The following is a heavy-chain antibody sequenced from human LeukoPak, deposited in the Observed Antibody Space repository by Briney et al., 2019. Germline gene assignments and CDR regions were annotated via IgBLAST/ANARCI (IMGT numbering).Heavy chain of an antibody. CDR3: ARARITIFGVVTHFDY. CDR2: INSDGSST. D-gene: IGHD3-3*01. Sequence: GGSLRLSCAASGFTFSSYWMHWVRQAPGKGLVWVSRINSDGSSTSYADSVKGRFTISRDNAKSTLYLQMNSLRAEDTAVYYCARARITIFGVVTHFDYWGQETLVTVSS. CDR1: GFTFSSYW. J-gene: IGHJ4*02. V-gene: IGHV3-74*01.